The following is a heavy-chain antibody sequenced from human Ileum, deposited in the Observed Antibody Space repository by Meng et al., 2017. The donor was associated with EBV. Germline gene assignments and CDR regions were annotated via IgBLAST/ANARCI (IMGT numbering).Heavy chain of an antibody. CDR3: ARAGNGGSYYFTY. J-gene: IGHJ4*02. Sequence: QIQLVQSGAEVEKPWDSVKVSCKASGYTFSNYGISWLRQAPGQGLEWMGWISAYNGNTNYAQNLQGRVTMTTDTSTGTAYMEVRSLRSDDTAVYYCARAGNGGSYYFTYWGQGTLVTVSS. CDR1: GYTFSNYG. V-gene: IGHV1-18*01. CDR2: ISAYNGNT. D-gene: IGHD1-26*01.